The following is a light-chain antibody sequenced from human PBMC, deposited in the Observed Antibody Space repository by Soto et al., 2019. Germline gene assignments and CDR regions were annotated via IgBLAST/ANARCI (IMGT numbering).Light chain of an antibody. CDR2: DAS. J-gene: IGKJ1*01. Sequence: DIQMTQSPSTLSASVGDRVTITCRASQSISSWLAWYQRKPGKAPKLLIFDASSLESGVPSRFSGSGSGTEFTLTISSLQPDDFATYYCQQYSSFWWTFGQGTKVEIK. V-gene: IGKV1-5*01. CDR3: QQYSSFWWT. CDR1: QSISSW.